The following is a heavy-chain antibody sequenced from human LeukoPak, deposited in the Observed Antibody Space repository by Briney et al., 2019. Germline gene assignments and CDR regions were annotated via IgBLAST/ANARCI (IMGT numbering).Heavy chain of an antibody. J-gene: IGHJ4*02. CDR1: GGSISSSSYF. Sequence: SETLSLTCTVSGGSISSSSYFWGWIRQPPGKGLEWIGSIYYNGSTYYNPSLKSRVTISVDTSKNQFSLKLSSVTAADTAVYYCYYDRSGNDFWGQGTLVTVSS. CDR2: IYYNGST. CDR3: YYDRSGNDF. V-gene: IGHV4-39*01. D-gene: IGHD3-22*01.